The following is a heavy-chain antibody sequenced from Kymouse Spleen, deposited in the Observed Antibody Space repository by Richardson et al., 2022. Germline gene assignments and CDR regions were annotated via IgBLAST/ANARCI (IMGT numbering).Heavy chain of an antibody. CDR2: ISSSSSTI. D-gene: IGHD2-2*02. Sequence: EVQLVESGGGLVQPGGSLRLSCAASGFTFSSYSMNWVRQAPGKGLEWVSYISSSSSTIYYADSVKGRFTISRDNAKNSLYLQMNSLRDEDTAVYYCARRDVVVPAASYFDLWGRGTLVTVSS. J-gene: IGHJ2*01. V-gene: IGHV3-48*02. CDR1: GFTFSSYS. CDR3: ARRDVVVPAASYFDL.